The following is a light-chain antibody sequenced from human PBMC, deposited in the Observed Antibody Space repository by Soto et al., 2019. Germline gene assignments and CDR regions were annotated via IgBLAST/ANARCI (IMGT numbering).Light chain of an antibody. CDR1: QSISTY. V-gene: IGKV1-5*03. Sequence: DIQMTQSPSTLSASVGDRVAITCRASQSISTYLAWYQQKPGKAPKLLIYKASSLESGVPSRFSGSGSGAEFTLTISSLQPDDFATYCCQQYNTYSWTFGQGTKVEIK. CDR3: QQYNTYSWT. J-gene: IGKJ1*01. CDR2: KAS.